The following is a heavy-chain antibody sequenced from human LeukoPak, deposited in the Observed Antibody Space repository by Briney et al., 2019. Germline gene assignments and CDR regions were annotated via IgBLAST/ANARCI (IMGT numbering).Heavy chain of an antibody. Sequence: PGGSLRLSCAASGFTFSTYWMHWVRQAPGKGLVWVSRINSDESSTNYADSVKGRFTISRDNAKNTLYLQMNSLRVEDTAVYYCARDRRTEAGYNWFDPWGQGTLVTVSS. CDR2: INSDESST. J-gene: IGHJ5*02. CDR3: ARDRRTEAGYNWFDP. D-gene: IGHD6-13*01. CDR1: GFTFSTYW. V-gene: IGHV3-74*01.